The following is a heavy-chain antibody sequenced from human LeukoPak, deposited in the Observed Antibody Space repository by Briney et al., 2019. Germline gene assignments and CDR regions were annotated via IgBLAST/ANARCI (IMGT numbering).Heavy chain of an antibody. CDR2: ISSSDSSM. J-gene: IGHJ3*02. CDR1: GFTFSDYY. D-gene: IGHD6-13*01. CDR3: ARGGSTSPRRAFDI. Sequence: GGSLRLSCAASGFTFSDYYISWIRQAPGKGLEWVSYISSSDSSMYYADSVKGRFTISRDNAKNSLYLQMNSLRAEDTAVYYCARGGSTSPRRAFDIWGQGTMVTVSS. V-gene: IGHV3-11*01.